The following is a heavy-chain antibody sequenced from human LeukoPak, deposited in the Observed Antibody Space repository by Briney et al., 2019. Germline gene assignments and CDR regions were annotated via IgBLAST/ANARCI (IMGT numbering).Heavy chain of an antibody. V-gene: IGHV3-23*01. CDR1: GFTFSSYG. J-gene: IGHJ6*03. CDR2: ISGRGGST. CDR3: AKDYSSSWYGYYYYYYMDV. D-gene: IGHD6-13*01. Sequence: GGSLRLSCAASGFTFSSYGMSWVRQAPGKGLEWVSAISGRGGSTYYADSVKGRFTISRDNSKNTLYLPMNSLRAEDTAVYYCAKDYSSSWYGYYYYYYMDVWGKGTTVTVSS.